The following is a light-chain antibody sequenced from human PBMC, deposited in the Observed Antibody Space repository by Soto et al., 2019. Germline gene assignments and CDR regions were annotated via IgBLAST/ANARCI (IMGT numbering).Light chain of an antibody. CDR1: QSVSSSY. V-gene: IGKV3-20*01. Sequence: EIVLTQSPGTLSLSPGERATLSCMASQSVSSSYLAWYQQKPGQAPRPLIYGASSRAIGIPDRFSGSGSGTDFTLTISRLEPEDFAVYYYQQYGSSPWTFGQGTKVEIK. CDR3: QQYGSSPWT. CDR2: GAS. J-gene: IGKJ1*01.